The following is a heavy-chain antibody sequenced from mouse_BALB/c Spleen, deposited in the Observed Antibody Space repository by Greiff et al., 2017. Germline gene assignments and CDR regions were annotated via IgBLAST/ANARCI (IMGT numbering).Heavy chain of an antibody. CDR2: IYPGSGNT. CDR3: ARSEDYFAY. V-gene: IGHV1-77*01. J-gene: IGHJ2*01. CDR1: GYTFTDYY. Sequence: QVQLQQPGAELARPGASVKLSCKASGYTFTDYYINWVKQRTGQGLEWIGEIYPGSGNTYYNEKFKGKATLTADKSSSTAYMQLSSLTSEDSAVYFCARSEDYFAYWGQGTTLTVSS.